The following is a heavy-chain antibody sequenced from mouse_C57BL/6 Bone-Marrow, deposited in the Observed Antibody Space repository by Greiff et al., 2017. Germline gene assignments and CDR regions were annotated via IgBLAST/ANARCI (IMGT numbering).Heavy chain of an antibody. V-gene: IGHV5-9-1*02. D-gene: IGHD1-1*01. CDR2: ISSGGDYI. Sequence: EVKLMESGEGLVKPGGSLKLSCAASGFTFSSYAMSWVRQTPEQRLEWVAYISSGGDYISYAETVKGRFTISRDNARHTLYLQMSSLKSEDTSMYYCTRAHFSYGDYWGQGTTLTVSS. J-gene: IGHJ2*01. CDR3: TRAHFSYGDY. CDR1: GFTFSSYA.